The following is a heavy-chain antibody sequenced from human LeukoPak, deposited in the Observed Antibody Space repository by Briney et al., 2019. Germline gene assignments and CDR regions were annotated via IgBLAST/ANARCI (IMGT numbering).Heavy chain of an antibody. CDR1: GFTFSSYA. D-gene: IGHD2-21*02. Sequence: GGSLRLSCAASGFTFSSYAMSWVRQPPGKGLEWVSAISGSGGSTYYPDSVKGRFTISRDNSKNTLYLQMNSLRAKDRGVYYCAKDPLFGVTEGYFDYWGQGTLVTLSS. CDR3: AKDPLFGVTEGYFDY. J-gene: IGHJ4*02. V-gene: IGHV3-23*01. CDR2: ISGSGGST.